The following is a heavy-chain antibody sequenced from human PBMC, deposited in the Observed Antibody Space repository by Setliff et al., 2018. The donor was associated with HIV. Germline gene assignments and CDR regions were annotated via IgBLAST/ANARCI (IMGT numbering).Heavy chain of an antibody. Sequence: PGGSLRLSCAASGFTFSNYAMSWVRQAPGKGLEWVSAISGSADYTYYADSVKGRFTISRDNSKNTLYLRMNSLRAEDTAVYYCAKGDSVNGWGYFDYWGQGTLVTVSS. CDR3: AKGDSVNGWGYFDY. D-gene: IGHD3-16*01. J-gene: IGHJ4*02. CDR1: GFTFSNYA. CDR2: ISGSADYT. V-gene: IGHV3-23*01.